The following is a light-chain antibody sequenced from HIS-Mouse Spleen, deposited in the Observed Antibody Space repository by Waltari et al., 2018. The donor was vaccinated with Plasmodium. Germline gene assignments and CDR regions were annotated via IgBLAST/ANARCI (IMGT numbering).Light chain of an antibody. Sequence: QSALTQPRSVSGSPGQSVTISCTGTSSDVGGYNYVSWYQQHPGKAPKLMIYDVSKRPAGVPDRFSGSKSGNTASLTISGLQAEDEADYYGCSDAGSYTYVFGTGTKVTVL. CDR3: CSDAGSYTYV. V-gene: IGLV2-11*01. CDR2: DVS. CDR1: SSDVGGYNY. J-gene: IGLJ1*01.